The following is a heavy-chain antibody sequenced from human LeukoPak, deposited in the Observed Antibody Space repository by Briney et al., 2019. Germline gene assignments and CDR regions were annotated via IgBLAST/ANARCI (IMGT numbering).Heavy chain of an antibody. J-gene: IGHJ5*02. CDR2: INHSGST. CDR1: GGSFSGYY. CDR3: ARVPSLLLWFGEVCSWFDP. V-gene: IGHV4-34*01. D-gene: IGHD3-10*01. Sequence: SETLSLTCAVYGGSFSGYYWSWIRQPPGKGLEWIGEINHSGSTNYNPSLKSRVTISVDTSKNQFSLKLSSVTAADTAVYYCARVPSLLLWFGEVCSWFDPWGQGTLVTVSS.